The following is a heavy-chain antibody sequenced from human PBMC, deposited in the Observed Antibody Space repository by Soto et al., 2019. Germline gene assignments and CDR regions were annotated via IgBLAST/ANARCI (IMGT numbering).Heavy chain of an antibody. J-gene: IGHJ6*02. CDR1: GGSISSYY. CDR2: IYYSGST. V-gene: IGHV4-59*01. CDR3: ARDLGRAGMDV. Sequence: SETLSLTSTVSGGSISSYYWSWIRQPPGKGLEWIGYIYYSGSTNYNPSLKSRVTISVDTSKNQFSLKLSSVTAADTAVYYCARDLGRAGMDVWGQGTTVTVSS. D-gene: IGHD1-26*01.